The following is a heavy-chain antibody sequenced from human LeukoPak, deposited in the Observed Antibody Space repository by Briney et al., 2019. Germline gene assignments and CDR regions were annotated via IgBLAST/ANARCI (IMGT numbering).Heavy chain of an antibody. CDR1: GGTFSNYA. CDR3: ARDSGDGYSNAPIDY. D-gene: IGHD5-24*01. Sequence: GASVKVSCKASGGTFSNYAISWVRQAPGQGLEWMGGIIRIFGITNYAQKFQGRVTITADESTSTAYMELSSLRSEDAAVYYCARDSGDGYSNAPIDYWGQGTLVTVSS. J-gene: IGHJ4*02. CDR2: IIRIFGIT. V-gene: IGHV1-69*13.